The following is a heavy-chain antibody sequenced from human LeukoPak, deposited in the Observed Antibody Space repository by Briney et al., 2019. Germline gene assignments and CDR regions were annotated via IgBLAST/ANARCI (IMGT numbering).Heavy chain of an antibody. Sequence: ASVKVSCKASGYTFTGYYMHWVRQAPGQGPEWMGWINPNSGGTNYAQKFQGRVTMTRDTSISTAYMELSRLRSDDTAVYYCARDKKGEYYLDYWGQGTLVTVSS. CDR3: ARDKKGEYYLDY. CDR1: GYTFTGYY. J-gene: IGHJ4*02. CDR2: INPNSGGT. V-gene: IGHV1-2*02. D-gene: IGHD3-16*01.